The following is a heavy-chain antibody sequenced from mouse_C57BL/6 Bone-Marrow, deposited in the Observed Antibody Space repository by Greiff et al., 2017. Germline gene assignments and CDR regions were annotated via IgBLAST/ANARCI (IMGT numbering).Heavy chain of an antibody. Sequence: QVQLQQSGAELVKPGASVKLSCKASGYTFTSYGMSWVKQRPGQGLEWIGGIYPADGDTNYNEKFKGKATLTADKSSSTAYMELRSLTSEDSAVYFCAREGDYGGWVAYWGQGTLVTVSA. V-gene: IGHV1-81*01. D-gene: IGHD2-4*01. J-gene: IGHJ3*01. CDR2: IYPADGDT. CDR3: AREGDYGGWVAY. CDR1: GYTFTSYG.